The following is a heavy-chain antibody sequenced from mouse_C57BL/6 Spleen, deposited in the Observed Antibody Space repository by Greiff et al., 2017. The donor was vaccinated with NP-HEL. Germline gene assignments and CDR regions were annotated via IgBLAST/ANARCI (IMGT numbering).Heavy chain of an antibody. D-gene: IGHD2-3*01. Sequence: QVQLKESGAELVKPGASVKMSCKASGYTFTSYWITWVKQRPGPGLEWIGDIYPGSGSTNYNEKFKSKATLTVDTSSSTAYMQLSSLTSEDSSVYYCARKGDDGYYVYWGQGTLVTVSA. CDR2: IYPGSGST. J-gene: IGHJ3*01. V-gene: IGHV1-55*01. CDR1: GYTFTSYW. CDR3: ARKGDDGYYVY.